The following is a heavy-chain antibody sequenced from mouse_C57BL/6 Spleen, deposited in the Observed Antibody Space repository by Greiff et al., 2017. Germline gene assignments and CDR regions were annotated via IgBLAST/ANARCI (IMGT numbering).Heavy chain of an antibody. CDR3: ARSYYYGSPLYFDY. V-gene: IGHV1-50*01. Sequence: VQLQQPGAELVKPGASVKLSCKASGYTFTSYWMQWVKQRPGQGLEWIGEIDPSDSYTNYNQKFKGKATLTVDTSSSTAYMQLSSLTSEDSAVYYCARSYYYGSPLYFDYWGQGTTLTVSS. CDR1: GYTFTSYW. J-gene: IGHJ2*01. D-gene: IGHD1-1*01. CDR2: IDPSDSYT.